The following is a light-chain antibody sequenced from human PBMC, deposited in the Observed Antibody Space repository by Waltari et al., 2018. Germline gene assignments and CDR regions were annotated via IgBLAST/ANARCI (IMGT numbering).Light chain of an antibody. CDR2: DTN. CDR3: LLWDSGPRCV. Sequence: QAVVTQEPSLPVSPGGTVTLTCGSSTGAVPSVQYPYWLQQKTGQVPRTLIYDTNNKNSWTPARFSGSLLGGKAALSLSGAQPEDEAEYYCLLWDSGPRCVFGGWTKLSVL. CDR1: TGAVPSVQY. V-gene: IGLV7-46*01. J-gene: IGLJ3*02.